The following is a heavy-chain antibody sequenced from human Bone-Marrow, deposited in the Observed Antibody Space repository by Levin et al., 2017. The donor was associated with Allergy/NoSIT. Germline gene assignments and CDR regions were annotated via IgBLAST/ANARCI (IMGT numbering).Heavy chain of an antibody. CDR3: ARDGYHPYYYYGMDV. CDR2: ISSSSSYI. J-gene: IGHJ6*02. D-gene: IGHD5-18*01. CDR1: GFTFSSYS. V-gene: IGHV3-21*01. Sequence: GESLKISCAASGFTFSSYSMNWVRQAPGKGLEWVSSISSSSSYIYYADSVKGRFTISRDNAKNSLYLQMNSLRAEDTAVYYCARDGYHPYYYYGMDVWGQGTTVTVSS.